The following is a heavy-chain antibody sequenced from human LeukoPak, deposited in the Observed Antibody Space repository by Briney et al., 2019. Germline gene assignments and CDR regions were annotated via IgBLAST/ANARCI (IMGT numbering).Heavy chain of an antibody. D-gene: IGHD6-6*01. Sequence: GASVKVSCTASGYTFTDYYMHWVRQAPGQGLEWMGWINPYSGGTNYEQKFQGRVTMTRDTSISTAYMEVSRVRSDDTAMYYCARGSSTRVYYYYYMDVWGKGTTVTVSS. V-gene: IGHV1-2*02. CDR1: GYTFTDYY. J-gene: IGHJ6*03. CDR3: ARGSSTRVYYYYYMDV. CDR2: INPYSGGT.